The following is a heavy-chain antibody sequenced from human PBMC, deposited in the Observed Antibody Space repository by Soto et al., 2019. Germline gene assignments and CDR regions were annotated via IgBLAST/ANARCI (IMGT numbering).Heavy chain of an antibody. V-gene: IGHV2-5*02. J-gene: IGHJ4*02. Sequence: QITLKESGPPLVKPTQPLTLTCTFSGFSLRTSGVGVGWIRQPPGKALEWLALIYWDDDKRYSPSLKSRLTITKDTSKNQVVLAMTNMDPVDTATYYCARMYYYGSGSYYNGFDYWGQGTLVTVSS. CDR3: ARMYYYGSGSYYNGFDY. CDR1: GFSLRTSGVG. D-gene: IGHD3-10*01. CDR2: IYWDDDK.